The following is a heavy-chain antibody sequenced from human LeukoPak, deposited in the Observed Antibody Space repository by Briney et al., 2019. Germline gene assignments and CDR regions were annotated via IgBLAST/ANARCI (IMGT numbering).Heavy chain of an antibody. CDR1: GFALSTYW. D-gene: IGHD6-19*01. J-gene: IGHJ4*02. CDR2: INPEGAST. Sequence: GGSLRLSCTASGFALSTYWMFWVRQAPGKGLVWVSQINPEGASTTYGDPAKGRFTASRDNAKNALHLQMNSLRVDDTAVYYCARGTAITAGIDFWGQGTLVTVSS. V-gene: IGHV3-74*01. CDR3: ARGTAITAGIDF.